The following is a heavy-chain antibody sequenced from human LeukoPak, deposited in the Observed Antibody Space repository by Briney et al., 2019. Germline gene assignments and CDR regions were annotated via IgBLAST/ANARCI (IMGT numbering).Heavy chain of an antibody. J-gene: IGHJ4*02. V-gene: IGHV3-53*01. CDR3: ARAVYYYDSSGYYDY. Sequence: GGSLRLSCAASGFTVSSNYVSWVRQAPGKGLEWVSVIYSGGSTYYADSVKGRFTISRDNSKNTLYLQMNSLRAEDTAVYYCARAVYYYDSSGYYDYWGQGTLVTVSS. D-gene: IGHD3-22*01. CDR1: GFTVSSNY. CDR2: IYSGGST.